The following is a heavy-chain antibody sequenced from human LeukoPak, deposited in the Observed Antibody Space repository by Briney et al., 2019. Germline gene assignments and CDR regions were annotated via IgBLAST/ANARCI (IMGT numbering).Heavy chain of an antibody. D-gene: IGHD3-10*01. CDR1: GGTFSSYA. J-gene: IGHJ4*02. CDR3: ARDLWFDGGANDY. Sequence: ASVKVSCKASGGTFSSYAISWVRLAPGQGLEWMGGIIPIFGTANYAQKFQGRVTITADESTSTAYMELSSLRSEDTAVYYCARDLWFDGGANDYWGQGTLVTVSS. V-gene: IGHV1-69*01. CDR2: IIPIFGTA.